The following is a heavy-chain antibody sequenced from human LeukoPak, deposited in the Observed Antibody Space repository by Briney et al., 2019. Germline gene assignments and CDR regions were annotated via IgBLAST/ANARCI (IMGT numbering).Heavy chain of an antibody. V-gene: IGHV1-2*02. J-gene: IGHJ4*02. CDR2: ISPYSGDT. D-gene: IGHD3-10*01. CDR1: GYTFIGYY. CDR3: ARDKLLWFGELSGFDY. Sequence: GASVKVSCKASGYTFIGYYIHWVRQAPGQGLEWMGWISPYSGDTNYAQRFQGRVTVTRDTSISTAYMELSRLRSDDTAVYYCARDKLLWFGELSGFDYWGQGTLVTVSS.